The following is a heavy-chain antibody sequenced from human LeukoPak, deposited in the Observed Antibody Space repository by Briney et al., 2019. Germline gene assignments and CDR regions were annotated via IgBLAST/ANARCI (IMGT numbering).Heavy chain of an antibody. CDR1: GYTFTSYY. CDR3: AKTLSSSWYYFDY. Sequence: GASVKVSCKASGYTFTSYYMHWVRQAPGQGLEWMGIINPSGGSTSYAQKFQGRVTMTRDTSTSTVYMDLSRLRSADTAVYYCAKTLSSSWYYFDYWGQGTLVTVSS. D-gene: IGHD6-13*01. V-gene: IGHV1-46*01. CDR2: INPSGGST. J-gene: IGHJ4*02.